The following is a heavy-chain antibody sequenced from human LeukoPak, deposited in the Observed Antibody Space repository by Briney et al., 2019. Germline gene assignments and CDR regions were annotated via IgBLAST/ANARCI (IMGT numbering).Heavy chain of an antibody. CDR1: GYTFTGYY. J-gene: IGHJ6*03. CDR2: INPNSGGT. CDR3: ASGAVATINYYYYYMDV. V-gene: IGHV1-2*02. Sequence: ASVKVSCKASGYTFTGYYMHWVRQAPGQGLEWMGWINPNSGGTNYAQKFQGRVTMTRDTSISTAYMELSRLRSDDTAVYYCASGAVATINYYYYYMDVWGKGTTVTVSS. D-gene: IGHD5-12*01.